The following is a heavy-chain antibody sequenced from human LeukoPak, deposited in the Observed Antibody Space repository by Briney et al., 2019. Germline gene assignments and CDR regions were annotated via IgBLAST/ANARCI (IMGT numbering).Heavy chain of an antibody. D-gene: IGHD3-10*01. CDR2: IIPIFGTA. V-gene: IGHV1-69*06. J-gene: IGHJ4*02. CDR3: ARGGITTVRGVIRPHYFDY. Sequence: SVKVSCKASGGTFSSYAISWVRQAPGQGLEWMGGIIPIFGTANYAQKFQGRVTITADKSTSTAYMELSSLRSEDTAVYYCARGGITTVRGVIRPHYFDYWGQGTLVTVSS. CDR1: GGTFSSYA.